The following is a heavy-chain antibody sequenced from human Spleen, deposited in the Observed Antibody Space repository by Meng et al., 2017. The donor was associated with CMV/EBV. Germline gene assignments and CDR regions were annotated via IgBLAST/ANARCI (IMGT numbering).Heavy chain of an antibody. J-gene: IGHJ4*02. V-gene: IGHV3-7*01. Sequence: GESLKISCAASGFTFSSYWMSWVRQAPGKGLEWVANIKQGGSEQYYVDSVKGRFTISRDNAKNSLFLQMNSLRAEDTAVYYCARDGQDYYDSSGYIDYWGQGTLVTVSS. CDR2: IKQGGSEQ. CDR3: ARDGQDYYDSSGYIDY. CDR1: GFTFSSYW. D-gene: IGHD3-22*01.